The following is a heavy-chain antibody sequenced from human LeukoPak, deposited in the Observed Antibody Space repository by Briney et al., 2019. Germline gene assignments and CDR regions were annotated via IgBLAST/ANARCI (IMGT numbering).Heavy chain of an antibody. J-gene: IGHJ5*02. V-gene: IGHV3-11*01. CDR1: GFTFSDYY. CDR2: ISSSGSTI. D-gene: IGHD4-17*01. CDR3: ARSSTVTHYWFDP. Sequence: PGGSLRLSCAASGFTFSDYYMSWIRQAPGKGLEWVSYISSSGSTIYYADSVKGRFTISRDNAKNSLYLQMNSLRAEDTAVYYCARSSTVTHYWFDPWGQGTLVTVSS.